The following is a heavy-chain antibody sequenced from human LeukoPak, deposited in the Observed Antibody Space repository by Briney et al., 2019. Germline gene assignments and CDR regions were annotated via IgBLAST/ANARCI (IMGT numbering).Heavy chain of an antibody. CDR1: GGSISSGGYY. CDR2: IYYSGST. J-gene: IGHJ6*02. CDR3: AREVVVVVAANYYYYGMDV. D-gene: IGHD2-15*01. V-gene: IGHV4-31*03. Sequence: SETLSLTCTVSGGSISSGGYYWSWIRQHPGKGLEWIGYIYYSGSTYYNPSLKSRVTISVDTSKNQFSLKLSSVTAADTAVYYCAREVVVVVAANYYYYGMDVWGQGTTVTVSS.